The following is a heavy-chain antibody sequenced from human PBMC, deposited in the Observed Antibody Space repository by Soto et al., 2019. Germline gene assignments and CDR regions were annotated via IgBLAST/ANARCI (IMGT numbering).Heavy chain of an antibody. CDR1: GGSFSGHY. CDR3: ARKNYDFWSGYYPYYYYGMDV. Sequence: SETLSLTCAVYGGSFSGHYWSWIRQPPGKGLEWIGEINHSGSTNYNPSLKSRVTISVDTSKNQFSLKLSSVTAADTAVYYCARKNYDFWSGYYPYYYYGMDVWGQGTTVTVSS. CDR2: INHSGST. V-gene: IGHV4-34*01. J-gene: IGHJ6*02. D-gene: IGHD3-3*01.